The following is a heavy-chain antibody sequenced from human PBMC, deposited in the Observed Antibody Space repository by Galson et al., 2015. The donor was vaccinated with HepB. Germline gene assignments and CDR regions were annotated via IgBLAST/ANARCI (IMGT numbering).Heavy chain of an antibody. CDR1: GFTFSSYA. J-gene: IGHJ4*02. D-gene: IGHD3-10*01. V-gene: IGHV3-23*01. CDR3: AKTPEYYYGSGSSFDY. CDR2: ISGSGGST. Sequence: SLRLSCAAPGFTFSSYAMSWVRQAPGKGLEWVSAISGSGGSTYHADSVKGRFTISRDNSKNTLFLHMNSLRAEDTAVYYCAKTPEYYYGSGSSFDYWGQGTLVTVSS.